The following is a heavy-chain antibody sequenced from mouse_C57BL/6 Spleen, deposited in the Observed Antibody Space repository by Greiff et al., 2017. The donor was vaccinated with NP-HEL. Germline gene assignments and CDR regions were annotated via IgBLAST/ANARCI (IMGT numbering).Heavy chain of an antibody. Sequence: VQLQQSGAELVKPGASVELSCTASGFNIKDYYMHWVKQRTEQGLEWIGRIDPEDGETKYAPKFQGKATITADTSPNTAYLQRSSLTSEDTAVYYCARGDFLTTVVPRYFDVWGTGTTVTVSS. J-gene: IGHJ1*03. CDR1: GFNIKDYY. D-gene: IGHD1-1*01. V-gene: IGHV14-2*01. CDR3: ARGDFLTTVVPRYFDV. CDR2: IDPEDGET.